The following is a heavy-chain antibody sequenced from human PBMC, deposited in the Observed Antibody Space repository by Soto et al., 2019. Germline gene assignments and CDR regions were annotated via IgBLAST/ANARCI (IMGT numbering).Heavy chain of an antibody. Sequence: PGGSLRLSCAASGFTFSSYGMHWVRQAPGKGLEWVAVISYDGSNKYYADSVKGRFTISRDNSKNTLYLQMNSLRAEDTAVYYCAKSSVGYCTNGVCYTLDYWGQGTLVTVSS. V-gene: IGHV3-30*18. CDR1: GFTFSSYG. J-gene: IGHJ4*02. D-gene: IGHD2-8*01. CDR2: ISYDGSNK. CDR3: AKSSVGYCTNGVCYTLDY.